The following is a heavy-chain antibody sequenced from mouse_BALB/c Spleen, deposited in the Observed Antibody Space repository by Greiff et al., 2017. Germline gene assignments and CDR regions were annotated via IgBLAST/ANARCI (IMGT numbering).Heavy chain of an antibody. CDR3: ARWNYRYDRAWFAY. J-gene: IGHJ3*01. CDR1: GFNIKDYY. Sequence: EVKLQESGAELVRPGALVKLSCKASGFNIKDYYMHWVKQRPEQGLEWIGWIDPENGNTIYDPKFQGKASITADTSSNTAYLQLSSLTSEDTAVYYCARWNYRYDRAWFAYWGQGTLVTVSA. V-gene: IGHV14-1*02. D-gene: IGHD2-14*01. CDR2: IDPENGNT.